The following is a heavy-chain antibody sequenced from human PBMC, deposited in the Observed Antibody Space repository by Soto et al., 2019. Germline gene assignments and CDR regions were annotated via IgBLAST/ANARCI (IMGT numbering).Heavy chain of an antibody. D-gene: IGHD3-22*01. V-gene: IGHV3-30-3*01. CDR1: GFIFSDHY. J-gene: IGHJ4*02. CDR3: AREKNYYDSSGSYFDY. Sequence: SLRLSCAASGFIFSDHYMDWVRQAPGKGLEWVAVISYDGSNKYYADSVKCLFTISRDNSKNTLYLQMNSLRAEDTAVYYCAREKNYYDSSGSYFDYWGQGTLVTVSS. CDR2: ISYDGSNK.